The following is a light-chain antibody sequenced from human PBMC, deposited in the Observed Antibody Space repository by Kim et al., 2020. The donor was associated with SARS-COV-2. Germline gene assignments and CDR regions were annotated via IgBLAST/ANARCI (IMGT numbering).Light chain of an antibody. CDR3: QHYNNWPFA. V-gene: IGKV3-15*01. J-gene: IGKJ2*01. CDR2: GAS. Sequence: EIVMTQSPATLSVSQGERATLSCRASQSVNSYLAWYQQKPGQAPRLLIYGASTRATGIPARFSGSGSGTEFTLTISSLQSEDFAVYWYQHYNNWPFAFGQGTKLEIK. CDR1: QSVNSY.